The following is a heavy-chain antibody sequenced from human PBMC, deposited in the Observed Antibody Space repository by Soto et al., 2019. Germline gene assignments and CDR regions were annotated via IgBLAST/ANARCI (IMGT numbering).Heavy chain of an antibody. V-gene: IGHV3-15*07. J-gene: IGHJ6*02. D-gene: IGHD3-10*01. CDR2: IKSKTDGGTT. CDR3: TTDRIAGGSGSYFAPAHYYYYGMDV. CDR1: GFTFSNAW. Sequence: GGSLRLSCAASGFTFSNAWMNWVRQAPGKGLEWVGRIKSKTDGGTTDYAAPVKGRFTISRDDSKNTLYLQMNSLKTEDTAVYYCTTDRIAGGSGSYFAPAHYYYYGMDVWGQGTTVTVSS.